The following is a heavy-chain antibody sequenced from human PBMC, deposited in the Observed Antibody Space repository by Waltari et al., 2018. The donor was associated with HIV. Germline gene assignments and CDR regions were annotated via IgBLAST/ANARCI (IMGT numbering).Heavy chain of an antibody. CDR1: GFTFDDYA. CDR2: ISWNSGSI. D-gene: IGHD2-15*01. J-gene: IGHJ6*02. CDR3: AKDIGCSGGSCYVTYGMDV. V-gene: IGHV3-9*01. Sequence: EVQLVESGGGLVQPGRSLRLSCAASGFTFDDYAMHWVRQAPGKGLEWVSGISWNSGSIGYADSVKGRFTISRDNAKNSLYLQMNSLRAEDTALYYCAKDIGCSGGSCYVTYGMDVWGQGTTVTVSS.